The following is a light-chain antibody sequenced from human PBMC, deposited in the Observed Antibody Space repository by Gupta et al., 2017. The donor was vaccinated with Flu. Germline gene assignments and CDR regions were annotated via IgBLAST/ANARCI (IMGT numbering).Light chain of an antibody. CDR1: SSDIGGYNY. J-gene: IGLJ3*02. CDR2: EVT. CDR3: SSYTFSATRWV. V-gene: IGLV2-14*01. Sequence: SSDIGGYNYVSRYQQKSGEAPKLLLYEVTKRPSGVSDRFSGSKSDNTASLTISGLQAEDEATYHCSSYTFSATRWVFGGGTTVTVL.